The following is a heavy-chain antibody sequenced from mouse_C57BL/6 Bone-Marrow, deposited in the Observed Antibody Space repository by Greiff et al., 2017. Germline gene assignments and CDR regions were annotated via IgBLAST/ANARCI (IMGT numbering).Heavy chain of an antibody. CDR3: AMSAPIFYGNSYYVDY. D-gene: IGHD2-1*01. CDR2: IHPNSGST. V-gene: IGHV1-64*01. J-gene: IGHJ2*01. CDR1: GYTFTSYW. Sequence: QVHVKQPGAELVKPGASVKLSCKASGYTFTSYWMHWVKQRPGQGLEWIGMIHPNSGSTNYNEKFKSKAILTVDKSSSTAYMQLSSLTSAYSAVYYCAMSAPIFYGNSYYVDYWGQGTTLTVSS.